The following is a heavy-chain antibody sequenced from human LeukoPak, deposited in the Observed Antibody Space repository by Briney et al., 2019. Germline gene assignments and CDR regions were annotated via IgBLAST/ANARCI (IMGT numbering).Heavy chain of an antibody. Sequence: SETLSLTCTVSGGSISSYYWSWIRQPPGKGLEWIGYIYYSGSTNYNPSLKSRVTISVDTSKNQFSLKLSSVTAADTAVYYCARGRGDGYNYPFDYWGQGTLVTVSS. V-gene: IGHV4-59*01. D-gene: IGHD5-24*01. CDR3: ARGRGDGYNYPFDY. CDR1: GGSISSYY. CDR2: IYYSGST. J-gene: IGHJ4*02.